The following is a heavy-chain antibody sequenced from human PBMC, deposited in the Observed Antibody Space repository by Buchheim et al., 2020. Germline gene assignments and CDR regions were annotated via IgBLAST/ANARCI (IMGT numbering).Heavy chain of an antibody. J-gene: IGHJ6*02. CDR2: LRYSGTT. CDR1: GGSISNSAYF. CDR3: ARENRDGYRNGVDV. D-gene: IGHD5-24*01. V-gene: IGHV4-39*07. Sequence: QLQLQESGPGLVKPSETLSLTCTVSGGSISNSAYFWGWIRQPPGKGPEWIATLRYSGTTYFNSSLQNRVTISVDTSKNQFSLTLRSVTAADTALYYCARENRDGYRNGVDVWGQGTT.